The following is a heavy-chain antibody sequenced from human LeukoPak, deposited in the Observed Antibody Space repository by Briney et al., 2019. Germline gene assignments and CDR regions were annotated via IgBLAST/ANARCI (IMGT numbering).Heavy chain of an antibody. Sequence: GGSLRLSCAASGFTFSSYWMSWVRQAPGKGLEWMANINEDGGEKYYVDSAKGRFTISRDNAKNSLFLQVNSLRAEDTAVYYCARGIAVAGAKQRCFDYWGQGTLVTVSS. CDR3: ARGIAVAGAKQRCFDY. V-gene: IGHV3-7*04. D-gene: IGHD6-19*01. J-gene: IGHJ4*02. CDR2: INEDGGEK. CDR1: GFTFSSYW.